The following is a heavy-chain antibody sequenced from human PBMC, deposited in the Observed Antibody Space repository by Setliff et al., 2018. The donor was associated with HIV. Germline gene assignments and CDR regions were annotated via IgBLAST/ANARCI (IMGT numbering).Heavy chain of an antibody. CDR3: TTDWRSVTDYVRAFDI. CDR1: GFTFKNAW. V-gene: IGHV3-15*01. D-gene: IGHD3-16*01. CDR2: IKTKTDGGTT. Sequence: PGGSLRLSCAASGFTFKNAWMSWVRQAPGKGLEWVGRIKTKTDGGTTDYAAPVTGRFTISRDDSENTVYLQMDSLKTEDTAVYYCTTDWRSVTDYVRAFDIWGQGTMVTVSS. J-gene: IGHJ3*02.